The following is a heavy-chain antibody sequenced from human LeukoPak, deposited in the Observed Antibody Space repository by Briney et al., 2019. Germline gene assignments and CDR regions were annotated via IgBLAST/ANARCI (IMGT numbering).Heavy chain of an antibody. Sequence: GGSLRLSCAASGFTFSRNSMNWVRQAPGKGLEWVSSISTSSSYIYYADSVKGRFTTSRDNAKKSLYLQMNSLRADDTAVYYCARGASVVAGSDDVFDIWGQGTMVTVSS. J-gene: IGHJ3*02. CDR2: ISTSSSYI. CDR3: ARGASVVAGSDDVFDI. CDR1: GFTFSRNS. V-gene: IGHV3-21*01. D-gene: IGHD6-19*01.